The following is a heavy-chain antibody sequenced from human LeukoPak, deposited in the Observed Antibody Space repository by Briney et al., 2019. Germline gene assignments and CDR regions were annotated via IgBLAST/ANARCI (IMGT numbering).Heavy chain of an antibody. CDR1: GYSFTSYW. CDR3: ARHLATRGIDY. Sequence: GESLKISCKGSGYSFTSYWSGWVRLMPGKGREWMGIIYPGDSATRYSPSFQGQVTISAAKSIKTAYLQWSSLKASDTAMYYCARHLATRGIDYWGQGTLVTVSS. J-gene: IGHJ4*02. D-gene: IGHD2-15*01. CDR2: IYPGDSAT. V-gene: IGHV5-51*01.